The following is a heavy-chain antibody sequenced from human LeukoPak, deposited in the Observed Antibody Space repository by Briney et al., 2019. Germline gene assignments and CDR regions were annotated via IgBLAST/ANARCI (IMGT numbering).Heavy chain of an antibody. D-gene: IGHD6-13*01. Sequence: SETLSLTCTVSGGSISRYYWSWIRHPPGKGLEWIGYIYYSGSTNYNPSLKSRVTISVDTSKNQFSLKLSPVTAADTAVYYCARDMSSSWYLPHAFDIWGQGTMVTVCS. J-gene: IGHJ3*02. CDR1: GGSISRYY. CDR3: ARDMSSSWYLPHAFDI. V-gene: IGHV4-59*01. CDR2: IYYSGST.